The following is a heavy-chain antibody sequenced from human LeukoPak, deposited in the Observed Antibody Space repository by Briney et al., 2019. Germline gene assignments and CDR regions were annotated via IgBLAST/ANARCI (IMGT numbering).Heavy chain of an antibody. Sequence: ETLSLTCAVYGGSFSGYSWSWIRQPPGKGLEWVSAISGSGGSTYYADSVKGRFTISRDNSKNTLYLQMNSLRAEDTAVYYCAKDTSGYFYADYFDYWGQGTLVTVSS. D-gene: IGHD3-10*01. CDR2: ISGSGGST. J-gene: IGHJ4*02. CDR3: AKDTSGYFYADYFDY. V-gene: IGHV3-23*01. CDR1: GGSFSGYS.